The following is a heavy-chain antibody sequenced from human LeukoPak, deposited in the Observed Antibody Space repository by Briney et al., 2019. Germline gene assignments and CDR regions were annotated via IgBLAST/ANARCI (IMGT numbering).Heavy chain of an antibody. J-gene: IGHJ3*02. D-gene: IGHD4-23*01. CDR3: ARGTNSRKEHAFDI. V-gene: IGHV4-34*01. Sequence: SETLSLTCAVYGGSFSGYYCSWIRQPPGKGLEWIGEINHSGSTNYNPSLKSRVTISVDTSKNQFSLKLSSVTAADTAVYYCARGTNSRKEHAFDIWGQGKMVTVSS. CDR2: INHSGST. CDR1: GGSFSGYY.